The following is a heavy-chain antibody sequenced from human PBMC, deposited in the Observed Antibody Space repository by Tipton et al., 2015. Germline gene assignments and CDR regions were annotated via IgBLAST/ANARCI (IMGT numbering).Heavy chain of an antibody. D-gene: IGHD3-10*01. V-gene: IGHV4-38-2*01. CDR1: GYSINNDYY. CDR2: IYYSGST. Sequence: GLVKPSETMSLTCDVSGYSINNDYYWGWIRQAPGKGLEWIGYIYYSGSTYYNPSLKSLVTISVDTSKNQFSLNLSSVTAADTAVYYCARVNTGSYSYFDYWGQGTRVTVSS. CDR3: ARVNTGSYSYFDY. J-gene: IGHJ4*02.